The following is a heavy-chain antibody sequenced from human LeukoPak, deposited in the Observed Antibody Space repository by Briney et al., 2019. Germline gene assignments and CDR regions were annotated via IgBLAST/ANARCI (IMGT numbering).Heavy chain of an antibody. CDR3: ARDHPFYDPNDY. CDR1: GYTFTSYG. V-gene: IGHV1-18*01. Sequence: VASVKVSCKASGYTFTSYGISWVRQAPGQGLEWMGWISAYNGNTNYAQKLQGRVTMTTDTSTSTAYMELRRLRSDDTAVYYCARDHPFYDPNDYWGQGTLVTVSS. CDR2: ISAYNGNT. D-gene: IGHD3-3*01. J-gene: IGHJ4*02.